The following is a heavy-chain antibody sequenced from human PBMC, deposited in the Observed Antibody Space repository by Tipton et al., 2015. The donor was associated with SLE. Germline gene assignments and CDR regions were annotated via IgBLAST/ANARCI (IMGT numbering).Heavy chain of an antibody. J-gene: IGHJ4*02. V-gene: IGHV4-4*07. CDR1: GGSISSYY. Sequence: TLSLTCTVSGGSISSYYWSWIRQPAGKGLEWIGRIYISGSTNYNPSLKSRVTMSVDTSKNQFSLKLSSVTAADTAVYYCATTPSISNYAGDWGQGTLVTVSS. CDR2: IYISGST. D-gene: IGHD4-11*01. CDR3: ATTPSISNYAGD.